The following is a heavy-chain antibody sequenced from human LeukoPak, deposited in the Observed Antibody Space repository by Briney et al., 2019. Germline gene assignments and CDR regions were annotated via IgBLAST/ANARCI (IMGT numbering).Heavy chain of an antibody. CDR3: ARDDGSSGSWYFDY. CDR2: ISSSGSTI. D-gene: IGHD3-22*01. CDR1: GFTFSSYE. Sequence: PGGSLRLSCAASGFTFSSYEMNWVRQAPGKGLEWVSYISSSGSTIYYADSVKGRFTISRDNAKNSLYLQMNSLRAEDTAVYYWARDDGSSGSWYFDYWGQGTLVTVSS. J-gene: IGHJ4*02. V-gene: IGHV3-48*03.